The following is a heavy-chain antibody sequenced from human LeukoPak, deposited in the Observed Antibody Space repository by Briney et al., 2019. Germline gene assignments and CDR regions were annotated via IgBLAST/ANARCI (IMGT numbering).Heavy chain of an antibody. Sequence: PGGSLRLSCAASGFTFSSYAMHWVRQAPGKGLEWVAVISYDGSNKYYADSVKGRFTISRDNSKNTLYLQMNSLRAEDTAVYYCAKVFNIGYDYVWGSYRLPEYYFDYWGQGTLVTVSS. V-gene: IGHV3-30*04. CDR3: AKVFNIGYDYVWGSYRLPEYYFDY. D-gene: IGHD3-16*02. CDR2: ISYDGSNK. CDR1: GFTFSSYA. J-gene: IGHJ4*02.